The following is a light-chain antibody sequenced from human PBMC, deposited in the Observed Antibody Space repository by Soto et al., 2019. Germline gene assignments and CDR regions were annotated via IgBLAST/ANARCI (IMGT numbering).Light chain of an antibody. J-gene: IGKJ1*01. CDR1: QSVASSY. V-gene: IGKV3-20*01. CDR3: DHFSSLPET. Sequence: EVVLTQSPGTLSLSPGERVTLSCRASQSVASSYLAWYQQKPGRAPRLLFYSASSRATGIPDRFSGSGSGTDFALTISRLEPEDFAEYYFDHFSSLPETFGQGTNVE. CDR2: SAS.